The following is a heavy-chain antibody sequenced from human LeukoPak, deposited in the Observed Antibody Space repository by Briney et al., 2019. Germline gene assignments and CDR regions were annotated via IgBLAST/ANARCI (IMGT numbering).Heavy chain of an antibody. Sequence: SETLSLTCAVYGGSFSGYYWSWIRQPPGKGLEWIGYIYYSGSTNYNPSLKSRVTISVDTSKNQFSLRLSSVTAADTAVYHCARSGYSSGWYLTDWGQGTLVTVSS. CDR1: GGSFSGYY. CDR3: ARSGYSSGWYLTD. CDR2: IYYSGST. J-gene: IGHJ4*02. D-gene: IGHD6-19*01. V-gene: IGHV4-59*01.